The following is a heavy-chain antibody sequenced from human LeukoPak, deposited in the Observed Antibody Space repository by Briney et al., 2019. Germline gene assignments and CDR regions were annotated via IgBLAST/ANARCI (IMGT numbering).Heavy chain of an antibody. D-gene: IGHD4-17*01. J-gene: IGHJ3*02. Sequence: ASVKVSCKASGYTFTNYGISWVRQAPGQGLEWMGWISAYNGNTNYAQKLQGRVTMTTDTSTSTAYMELRSLRSDDTAVYYCARDSPTTVTTEDAFDIWGQGTMVTVSS. V-gene: IGHV1-18*01. CDR2: ISAYNGNT. CDR1: GYTFTNYG. CDR3: ARDSPTTVTTEDAFDI.